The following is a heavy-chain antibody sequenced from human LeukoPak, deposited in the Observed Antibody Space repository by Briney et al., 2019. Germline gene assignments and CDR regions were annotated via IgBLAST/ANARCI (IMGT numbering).Heavy chain of an antibody. CDR2: IYDIGST. CDR3: ARGRITIFGVGEDY. J-gene: IGHJ4*02. CDR1: GGSISSYY. D-gene: IGHD3-3*01. V-gene: IGHV4-59*08. Sequence: SETLSLTCTVSGGSISSYYWSWIRQAPGKGLEWIGHIYDIGSTSYNPSLKSRVTISVDTSKNQFSLKLSSVTAADTAVYYCARGRITIFGVGEDYWGQGTLVTVSS.